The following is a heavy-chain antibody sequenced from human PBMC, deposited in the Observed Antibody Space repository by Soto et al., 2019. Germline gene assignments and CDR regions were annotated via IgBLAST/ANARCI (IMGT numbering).Heavy chain of an antibody. Sequence: EVQLLESGGGLVQPGGSLRLSCAASGFTFSNFAMSWVRQAPGKGLEWVSTVSGRGGNTYYTDSVKGRFTISRDNSKGMLYVEMVSLSAEDSAIYYCATGGVPWGQGTLVNVSS. D-gene: IGHD2-2*01. J-gene: IGHJ4*02. V-gene: IGHV3-23*01. CDR3: ATGGVP. CDR1: GFTFSNFA. CDR2: VSGRGGNT.